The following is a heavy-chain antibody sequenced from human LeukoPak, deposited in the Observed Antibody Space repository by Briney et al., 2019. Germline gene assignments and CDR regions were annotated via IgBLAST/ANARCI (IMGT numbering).Heavy chain of an antibody. Sequence: ASVKVSCKASGGTFNTFALTWVRQAPGQGLEWMGRIVPTLPLANSAQRFQGRVTFTADRSSSTAYMELSSLGSEDTAVYYCAKVDEIAATGLETWGQGTLVTVS. CDR3: AKVDEIAATGLET. J-gene: IGHJ5*02. V-gene: IGHV1-69*04. CDR2: IVPTLPLA. D-gene: IGHD2-21*01. CDR1: GGTFNTFA.